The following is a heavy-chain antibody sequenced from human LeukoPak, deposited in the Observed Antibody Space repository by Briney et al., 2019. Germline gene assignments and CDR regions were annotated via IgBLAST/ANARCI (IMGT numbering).Heavy chain of an antibody. Sequence: GWSVRLSLLCSGFIFISYWLSGVGQAGGKRLAGVASINWDGSEKYYVDSVKGRFTISRDNAKNSLYLQMNSLRAEDTAVYYCARNPRRTRLAPFGFDYWGQGTLVTVSS. CDR3: ARNPRRTRLAPFGFDY. D-gene: IGHD3-3*01. J-gene: IGHJ4*02. CDR2: INWDGSEK. CDR1: GFIFISYW. V-gene: IGHV3-7*01.